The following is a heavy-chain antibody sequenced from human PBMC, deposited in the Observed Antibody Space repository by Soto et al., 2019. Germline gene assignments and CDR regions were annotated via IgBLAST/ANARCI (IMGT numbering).Heavy chain of an antibody. CDR1: GYTLDTHA. J-gene: IGHJ2*01. Sequence: QVQVVQSEVEVKRPGASVRISCKASGYTLDTHAMTWVRQAPGQGLEWMGWIGAIVYGDGTNYARKFQGRLTMARDTSPNTVYRDLRSLRSDDTAVYYCARGTEGAGGWYFDLWGRGTLVVVSS. V-gene: IGHV1-18*01. CDR2: IGAIVYGDGT. D-gene: IGHD2-8*02. CDR3: ARGTEGAGGWYFDL.